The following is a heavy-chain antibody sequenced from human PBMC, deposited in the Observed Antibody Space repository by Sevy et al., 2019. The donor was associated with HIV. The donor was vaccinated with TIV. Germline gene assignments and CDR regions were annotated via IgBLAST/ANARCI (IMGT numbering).Heavy chain of an antibody. J-gene: IGHJ4*02. CDR3: ARKYDSSGYFDY. V-gene: IGHV3-53*01. D-gene: IGHD3-22*01. CDR1: GFSVSSNF. CDR2: VSSGCTT. Sequence: GGSLRLSCAASGFSVSSNFMSWVRQAPGKGLEWVSAVSSGCTTYYADSVKGRFTISRDDSKNSLYLQLNSLRAEDTAIYYCARKYDSSGYFDYWGQGTLVTVSS.